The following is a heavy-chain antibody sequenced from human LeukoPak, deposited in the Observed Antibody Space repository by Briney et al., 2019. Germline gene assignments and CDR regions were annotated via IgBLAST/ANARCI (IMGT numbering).Heavy chain of an antibody. D-gene: IGHD4-17*01. CDR3: ASRYGDYVGFDY. CDR1: GFTFSSYA. Sequence: GGSLRLSCAASGFTFSSYAMSWVRQAPGKGLEWVSAISGSGGSTYYADSVKGRFTISRDNSKNTLYLQMNSLRAEDTAVYYCASRYGDYVGFDYWGQGTLVTVSS. V-gene: IGHV3-23*01. CDR2: ISGSGGST. J-gene: IGHJ4*02.